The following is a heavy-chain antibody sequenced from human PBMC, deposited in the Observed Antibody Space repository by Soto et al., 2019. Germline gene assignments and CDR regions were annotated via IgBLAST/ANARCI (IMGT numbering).Heavy chain of an antibody. CDR2: IYHTGGT. CDR3: AREKGAGTYMGFDY. CDR1: GGSISTNNW. D-gene: IGHD3-10*01. J-gene: IGHJ4*02. Sequence: QVQLQESGPGLVKPSGTLSLTCAVSGGSISTNNWWSGVRQPPGKGLEWIGEIYHTGGTNYNPSLKCRVAMSVAKSTHHFSLNLISVNAADTAVYYCAREKGAGTYMGFDYWGQGTLVTVSS. V-gene: IGHV4-4*02.